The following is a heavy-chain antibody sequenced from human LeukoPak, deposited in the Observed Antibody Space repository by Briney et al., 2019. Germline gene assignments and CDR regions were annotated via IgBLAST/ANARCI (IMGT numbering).Heavy chain of an antibody. J-gene: IGHJ4*02. CDR1: GGFISGYY. Sequence: PPETLSLTCTVSGGFISGYYWSWIRQPPGKGLEWIGYIYYTGDTNYNPSLKSRVAISADSSKNQFSLKLSSVTAADTAVYYCARGRVDVDYWGQGTLVTVSS. V-gene: IGHV4-59*01. D-gene: IGHD3/OR15-3a*01. CDR3: ARGRVDVDY. CDR2: IYYTGDT.